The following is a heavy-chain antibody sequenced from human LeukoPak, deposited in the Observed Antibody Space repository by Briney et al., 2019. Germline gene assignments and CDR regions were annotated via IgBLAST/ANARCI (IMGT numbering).Heavy chain of an antibody. J-gene: IGHJ5*02. V-gene: IGHV1-18*01. Sequence: ASVKVSCKASGYTFTSYGITWLRQAPGQGPEWMGWISPNIAKTDSAQNFQGRVSMTTDTSTSTAYMELRRLRSDDTAVYYCARVVRGDCHTGTCFSWFDPWGQGTLVTVSS. CDR1: GYTFTSYG. D-gene: IGHD3-10*02. CDR3: ARVVRGDCHTGTCFSWFDP. CDR2: ISPNIAKT.